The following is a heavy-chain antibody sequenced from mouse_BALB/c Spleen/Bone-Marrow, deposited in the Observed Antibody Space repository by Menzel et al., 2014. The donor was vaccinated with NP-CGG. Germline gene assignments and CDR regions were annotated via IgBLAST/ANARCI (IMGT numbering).Heavy chain of an antibody. V-gene: IGHV1-9*01. Sequence: VKLQESGAELMKPGASVKISCKATGYTFRSYWIEWVKQRPGHGLEWIGETLPGSGSTKYSEKFKGKATSTADTSSNTAYMQLSSLTSEDSAVYYCARGGLRRGDYAMDYWGQGTSVTVSS. D-gene: IGHD2-2*01. CDR2: TLPGSGST. J-gene: IGHJ4*01. CDR3: ARGGLRRGDYAMDY. CDR1: GYTFRSYW.